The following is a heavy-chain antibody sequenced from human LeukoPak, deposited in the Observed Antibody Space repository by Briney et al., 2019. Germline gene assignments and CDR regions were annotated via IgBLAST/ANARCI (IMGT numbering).Heavy chain of an antibody. V-gene: IGHV3-7*01. CDR2: INPDGSER. Sequence: PGRSLRLSCAASGFTFSGHSMSWVRQAPGKGLVWVANINPDGSERFYVDFVKDRFTISRDNADNSMYLQMNSLRAEDTAVYYCGRVIAGAIDYWGPGTLVTVSS. D-gene: IGHD6-13*01. CDR3: GRVIAGAIDY. J-gene: IGHJ4*02. CDR1: GFTFSGHS.